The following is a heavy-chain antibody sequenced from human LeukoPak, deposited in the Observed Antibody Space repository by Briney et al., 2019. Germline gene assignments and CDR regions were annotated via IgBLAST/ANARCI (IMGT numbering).Heavy chain of an antibody. Sequence: PSETLSLTCAVYGGSFSGYYWSWIRQPPGKGLEWIGEINHSGSTNYNPSLKSRVTISVDTSKNQLSLKLSSVTAADTAVYYCARGRYSSGWRYFDYWGQGTLVTVSS. V-gene: IGHV4-34*01. D-gene: IGHD6-19*01. CDR1: GGSFSGYY. CDR2: INHSGST. J-gene: IGHJ4*02. CDR3: ARGRYSSGWRYFDY.